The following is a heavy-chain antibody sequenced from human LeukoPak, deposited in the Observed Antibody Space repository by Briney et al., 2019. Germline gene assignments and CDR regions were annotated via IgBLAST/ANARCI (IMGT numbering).Heavy chain of an antibody. CDR3: ARADTYYYDSRGYYTFDY. D-gene: IGHD3-22*01. J-gene: IGHJ4*02. CDR2: ISSSGSYI. Sequence: GGSLRLSCAASGFTFSSYSMSWVRQAPGKGRGWVSSISSSGSYIYYVDSVKGRFTISRDNAKNSLYLQMNSLRAEDTAVYYCARADTYYYDSRGYYTFDYWGQGTLVTVSS. V-gene: IGHV3-21*01. CDR1: GFTFSSYS.